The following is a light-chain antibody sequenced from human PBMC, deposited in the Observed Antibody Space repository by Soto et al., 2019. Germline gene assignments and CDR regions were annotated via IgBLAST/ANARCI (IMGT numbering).Light chain of an antibody. CDR3: CLYAGPTTFV. CDR2: EGT. V-gene: IGLV2-23*03. J-gene: IGLJ2*01. Sequence: QSALTQPASVSGSPGQSITISCTGSSSDVGSYTLVSWYQQHPGKAPKLMIYEGTKPPSGVSSRFSGSTSGSTASLTISGLQAEDAADYYSCLYAGPTTFVFGGGTKVTVL. CDR1: SSDVGSYTL.